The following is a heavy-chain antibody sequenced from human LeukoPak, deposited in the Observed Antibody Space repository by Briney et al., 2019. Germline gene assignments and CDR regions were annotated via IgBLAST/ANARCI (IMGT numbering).Heavy chain of an antibody. CDR1: GFTFSSYG. Sequence: GGSLRLSCAASGFTFSSYGMEWVRQAPGKGLEWVAFIRYDGSNKYYADSVKGRFTISRDNSKNTLYLQMNSLRAEDTAVYYCAKDDYDILTGPQYYFDYWGQGTLVTVSS. J-gene: IGHJ4*02. CDR3: AKDDYDILTGPQYYFDY. V-gene: IGHV3-30*02. CDR2: IRYDGSNK. D-gene: IGHD3-9*01.